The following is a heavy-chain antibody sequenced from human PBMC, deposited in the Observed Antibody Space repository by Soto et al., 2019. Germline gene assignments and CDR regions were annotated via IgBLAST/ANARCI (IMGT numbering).Heavy chain of an antibody. J-gene: IGHJ4*02. CDR2: IYWDDDV. Sequence: QITLKESGTTLVKPTQTLTLTCTFSGFSLSTTAEGVGWIRQPPGKALEWLALIYWDDDVRYSPSLKSRLTITKDTSKNQVVLRMTNVDPVDTAAYYCAHGSCSSADCYPNPYLDYWGQGILVTVSS. CDR3: AHGSCSSADCYPNPYLDY. V-gene: IGHV2-5*02. D-gene: IGHD2-2*01. CDR1: GFSLSTTAEG.